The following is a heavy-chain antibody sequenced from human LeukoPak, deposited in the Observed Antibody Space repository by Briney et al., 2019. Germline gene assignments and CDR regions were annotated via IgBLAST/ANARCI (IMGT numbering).Heavy chain of an antibody. CDR3: ARALYSSSWYAFDY. CDR2: IDWDDDK. V-gene: IGHV2-70*04. CDR1: GFSLSTSGMR. J-gene: IGHJ4*02. D-gene: IGHD6-13*01. Sequence: SGPTLVNPTQTLTLTRTFSGFSLSTSGMRVSWIRQPPGKALEWLARIDWDDDKFYSTSLKTRLTISKDTSKNQVVLTMTNMDPVDTATYYCARALYSSSWYAFDYWGQGTLVTVSS.